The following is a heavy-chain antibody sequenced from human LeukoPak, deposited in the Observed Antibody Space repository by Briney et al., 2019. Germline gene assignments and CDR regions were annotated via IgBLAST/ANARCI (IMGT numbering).Heavy chain of an antibody. Sequence: SETLSLTCAVYGGSFSGYYWSWIRRPPGKGLDGIGEINIGGSTNYNPSLKSRVTISVDTSKSQFSLKLSSVTAADTAVYYCARARGNYYGSGSYWAWFDPWGQGTLVTVSS. J-gene: IGHJ5*02. D-gene: IGHD3-10*01. CDR3: ARARGNYYGSGSYWAWFDP. CDR1: GGSFSGYY. V-gene: IGHV4-34*01. CDR2: INIGGST.